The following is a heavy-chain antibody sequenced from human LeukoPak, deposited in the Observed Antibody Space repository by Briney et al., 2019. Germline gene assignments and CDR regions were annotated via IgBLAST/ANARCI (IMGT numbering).Heavy chain of an antibody. J-gene: IGHJ4*02. V-gene: IGHV2-5*02. Sequence: SGPTLVKPTQTLPLTCTFSGFSLSTSGVGVGWVRQPPAKALDWLAPIYWDDDKRYSPSLKSRLTITKDTSKHQVVLTMTNVDPVDAATYYCTRLGATTPGPKTPGLFDYWGQGTLVTVSS. D-gene: IGHD1-26*01. CDR2: IYWDDDK. CDR1: GFSLSTSGVG. CDR3: TRLGATTPGPKTPGLFDY.